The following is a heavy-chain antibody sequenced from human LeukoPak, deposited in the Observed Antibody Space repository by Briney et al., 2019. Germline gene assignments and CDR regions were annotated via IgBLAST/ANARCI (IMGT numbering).Heavy chain of an antibody. V-gene: IGHV3-23*01. CDR2: ISGSGGST. Sequence: GGSLRLSCTTSGFTFNNYAMSWVRQAPGKGLEWVSAISGSGGSTYYADSVKGRFTISRDNSKNTLYLQMNSLRAEDTAVYYCAKGMNRYYYYGMDVWGQGTTVTVSS. CDR3: AKGMNRYYYYGMDV. CDR1: GFTFNNYA. J-gene: IGHJ6*02.